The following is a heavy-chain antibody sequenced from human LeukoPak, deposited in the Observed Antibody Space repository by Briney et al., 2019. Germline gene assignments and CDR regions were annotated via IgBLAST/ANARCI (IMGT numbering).Heavy chain of an antibody. D-gene: IGHD3-10*02. CDR2: ISSSSSI. CDR3: AELGITMIGGV. Sequence: GGSLRLSCAASGFTFSSYSMNWVRQAPGKGLEWVSYISSSSSIYYADSVKGRFTISRDNAKNSLYLQMNSLRGEDTAVYYCAELGITMIGGVWGKGTTVTISS. J-gene: IGHJ6*04. CDR1: GFTFSSYS. V-gene: IGHV3-48*01.